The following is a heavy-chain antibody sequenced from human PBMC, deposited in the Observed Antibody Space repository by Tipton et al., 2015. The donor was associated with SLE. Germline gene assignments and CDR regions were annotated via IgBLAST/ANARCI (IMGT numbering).Heavy chain of an antibody. V-gene: IGHV4-59*08. CDR2: IYYSWST. D-gene: IGHD6-19*01. CDR1: GGSISSYY. J-gene: IGHJ4*02. CDR3: ARATVAGIRY. Sequence: TLSLTCTVSGGSISSYYWSWIRQPPGKGLEWIGYIYYSWSTNYNPSLKSRVTISVDTSKNQFSLKLSSVTAADTAVYYCARATVAGIRYWGEGTLVTVSS.